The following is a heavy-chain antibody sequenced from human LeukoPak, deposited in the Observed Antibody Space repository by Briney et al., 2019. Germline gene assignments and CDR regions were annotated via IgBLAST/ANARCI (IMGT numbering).Heavy chain of an antibody. D-gene: IGHD4-23*01. V-gene: IGHV4-4*02. CDR2: IYHSGSP. CDR3: ARVQGGNSGNYFDY. Sequence: SGTLSLTCAVSGGSISSNNWWGWVRQPPGKGLEWIGEIYHSGSPNYNPSLKSRVIISVDTSKNQFSLKLSSVTAADTAVYYCARVQGGNSGNYFDYWGQGTLVTVSS. CDR1: GGSISSNNW. J-gene: IGHJ4*02.